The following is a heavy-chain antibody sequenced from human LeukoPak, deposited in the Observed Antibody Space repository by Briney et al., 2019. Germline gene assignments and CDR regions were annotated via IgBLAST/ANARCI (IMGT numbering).Heavy chain of an antibody. Sequence: GGSLRLSCAASGFPFSSYAMTWVRQAPGAGLDWVSSISGSAARTYYADSVRGRFTISRDNAKNSLYLQMNSLRAEDTAVYYCARSLIFDYWGQGTLVTVPS. CDR3: ARSLIFDY. V-gene: IGHV3-23*01. J-gene: IGHJ4*02. D-gene: IGHD2-8*01. CDR1: GFPFSSYA. CDR2: ISGSAART.